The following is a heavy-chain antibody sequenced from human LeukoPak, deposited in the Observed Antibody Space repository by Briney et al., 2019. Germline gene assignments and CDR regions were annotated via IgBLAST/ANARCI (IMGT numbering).Heavy chain of an antibody. D-gene: IGHD3-10*01. CDR2: INSDGSST. V-gene: IGHV3-74*01. Sequence: GALRLSCAASGFTFSSYWMHWVRQAPGKGLVWVSRINSDGSSTSYADSVKGRFTISRDNAKNTLCQQMNSLRAEDTAVYYCARETGSGYGMDVWGQGTTVTVSS. CDR3: ARETGSGYGMDV. CDR1: GFTFSSYW. J-gene: IGHJ6*02.